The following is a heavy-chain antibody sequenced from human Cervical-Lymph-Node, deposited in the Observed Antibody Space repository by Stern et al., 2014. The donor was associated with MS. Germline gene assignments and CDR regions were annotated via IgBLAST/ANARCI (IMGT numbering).Heavy chain of an antibody. Sequence: EVQLLESGGGLVLPGGSLRLSCAASGFTFSYYAMNWVRQAPGKGLEWVSSISGSGDNTYYADSVKGRFTISRDNSRNTLYRQMHSLKTGDTAVYYCAKGIGYSYGWGFDYWGQGTPVTVAS. CDR1: GFTFSYYA. J-gene: IGHJ4*02. V-gene: IGHV3-23*01. D-gene: IGHD5-18*01. CDR2: ISGSGDNT. CDR3: AKGIGYSYGWGFDY.